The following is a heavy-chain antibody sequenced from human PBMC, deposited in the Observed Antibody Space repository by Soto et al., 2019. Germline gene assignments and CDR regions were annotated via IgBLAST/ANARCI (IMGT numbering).Heavy chain of an antibody. V-gene: IGHV4-30-4*01. J-gene: IGHJ5*02. CDR3: GRDLTSNANCIDP. CDR2: IYYTGRT. CDR1: GGYIHGGGYY. Sequence: SETLSLTCSVSGGYIHGGGYYWTWIRQRPGKGLEWMGYIYYTGRTYYNPSPESRLTMSVDRSKNQFSLRLTSVTAADTAVYFCGRDLTSNANCIDPWGQGTLVTVSS. D-gene: IGHD2-2*01.